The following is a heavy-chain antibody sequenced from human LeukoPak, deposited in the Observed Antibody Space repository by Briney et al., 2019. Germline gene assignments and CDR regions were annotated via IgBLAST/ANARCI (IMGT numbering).Heavy chain of an antibody. D-gene: IGHD6-25*01. CDR1: GGSISSSNW. CDR2: IYYSGNT. Sequence: SETLSLTCAVSGGSISSSNWWSWVRQPPGKGLEWIGSIYYSGNTYYNPSLKSRVTISLDTSKNQFSLKVSSVTAADTAIYYCAKDFSSASYTYYYYYMDVWGKGTTVTVSS. V-gene: IGHV4-4*02. J-gene: IGHJ6*03. CDR3: AKDFSSASYTYYYYYMDV.